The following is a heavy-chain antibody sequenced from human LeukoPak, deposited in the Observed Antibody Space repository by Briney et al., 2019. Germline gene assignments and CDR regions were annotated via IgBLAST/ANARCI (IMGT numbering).Heavy chain of an antibody. J-gene: IGHJ3*02. CDR2: INPNSGGT. CDR1: GYTFTGYY. D-gene: IGHD6-19*01. CDR3: ASSIAVASGAFDI. Sequence: VASVKVSCKASGYTFTGYYMHWVRQAPGQGLEWMGWINPNSGGTNYAQKFQGRVTMTRDTSISTAYMELSRLRSDDTAVYYCASSIAVASGAFDIWGQGTMITVSS. V-gene: IGHV1-2*02.